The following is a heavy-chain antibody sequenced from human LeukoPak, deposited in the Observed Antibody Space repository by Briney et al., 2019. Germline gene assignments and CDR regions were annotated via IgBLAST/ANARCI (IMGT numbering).Heavy chain of an antibody. D-gene: IGHD6-19*01. CDR3: AKAVAGTELAFDI. V-gene: IGHV3-64*01. CDR2: ISGNGGST. J-gene: IGHJ3*02. CDR1: GFTFSSHA. Sequence: GGSLRLSCAASGFTFSSHAMHWVRQAPGKGLEYVSTISGNGGSTYYANSVKGRFTISRDNAKNSLYLQMNSLRAEDTALYYCAKAVAGTELAFDIWGQGTMVTVSS.